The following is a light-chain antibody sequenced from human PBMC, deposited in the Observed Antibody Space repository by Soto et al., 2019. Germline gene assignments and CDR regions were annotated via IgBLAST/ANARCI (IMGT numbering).Light chain of an antibody. CDR3: QQHDSSPLT. CDR2: GAS. Sequence: EIVMTQSQGTLSLSPGERGTLSCRASQGVGRFLAWYQQKPGQATRLLIYGASGRATGTPDRVSGRWSGTDVTLTISRLEPEEFAVYHCQQHDSSPLTFGGGTKVDIK. J-gene: IGKJ4*01. V-gene: IGKV3-20*01. CDR1: QGVGRF.